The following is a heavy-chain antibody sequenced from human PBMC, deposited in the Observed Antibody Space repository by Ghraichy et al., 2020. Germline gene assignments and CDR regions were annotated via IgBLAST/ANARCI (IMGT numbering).Heavy chain of an antibody. D-gene: IGHD3-22*01. CDR1: GFTFSSYA. CDR3: AKGVTMIVVVKYYFDY. CDR2: ISGSGGST. J-gene: IGHJ4*02. V-gene: IGHV3-23*01. Sequence: GESLNISCAASGFTFSSYAMSWVRQAPGKGLEWVSAISGSGGSTYYADSVKGRFTISRDNSKNTLYLQMNSLRAEDTAVYYCAKGVTMIVVVKYYFDYWGQGTLVTVSS.